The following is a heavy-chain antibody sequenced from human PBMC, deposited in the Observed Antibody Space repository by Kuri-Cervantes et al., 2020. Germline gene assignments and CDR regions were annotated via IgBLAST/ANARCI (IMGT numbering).Heavy chain of an antibody. V-gene: IGHV7-4-1*02. CDR1: VYTFTSYA. J-gene: IGHJ6*02. CDR3: AGGSYYYYYYYGMDV. Sequence: ASVKVSCKASVYTFTSYAMNWVRQAPGQGLEWMGWINTNTGNPTYAQGFTGRFVFSLDTSVGTAYLQISSLKAEDTAVYYCAGGSYYYYYYYGMDVWGQGTTVTVSS. CDR2: INTNTGNP. D-gene: IGHD1-26*01.